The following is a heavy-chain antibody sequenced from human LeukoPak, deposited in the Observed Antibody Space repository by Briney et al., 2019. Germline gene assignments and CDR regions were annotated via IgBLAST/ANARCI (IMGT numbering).Heavy chain of an antibody. CDR2: ISGSGGST. J-gene: IGHJ5*01. D-gene: IGHD2-15*01. Sequence: PGGSLRLSCAASGFTFSSYAMSWVRQAPGKGLEWVSAISGSGGSTFYADSAKGRFNISRDNSKNTLYLKMNSLRAEDTAVYYCAKGVDVVVVVAAFDCWGQGTLVTVSS. CDR1: GFTFSSYA. V-gene: IGHV3-23*01. CDR3: AKGVDVVVVVAAFDC.